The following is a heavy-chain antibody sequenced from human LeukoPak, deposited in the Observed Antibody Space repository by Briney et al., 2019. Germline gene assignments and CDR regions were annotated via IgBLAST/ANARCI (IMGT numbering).Heavy chain of an antibody. CDR1: GFTFSTYE. CDR3: AREGGFGYDDAFDT. D-gene: IGHD3-16*02. J-gene: IGHJ3*02. V-gene: IGHV3-48*03. Sequence: RPGGALRLSGTASGFTFSTYEMNWVRQAPGKGLEWISYISGSGSSIFYAASLQGRFTVSRDNAKSSVYLQMNSLRAEDTAVYYCAREGGFGYDDAFDTWGHGTTVTVSS. CDR2: ISGSGSSI.